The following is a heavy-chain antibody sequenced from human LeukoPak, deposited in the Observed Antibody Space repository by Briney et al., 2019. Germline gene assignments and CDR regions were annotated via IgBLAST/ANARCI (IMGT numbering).Heavy chain of an antibody. CDR3: AKTLSTARGGSGFDY. D-gene: IGHD3-10*01. V-gene: IGHV3-30*02. J-gene: IGHJ4*02. CDR1: GFSFSSYG. CDR2: IWYDGSKK. Sequence: GGSLRLSCAASGFSFSSYGMHWVRQAPCKGLEWVAVIWYDGSKKYYADSVKGRFIISRDNSRNTLYLQMNSLRAEDTAVYYCAKTLSTARGGSGFDYWGQGTLVTVSS.